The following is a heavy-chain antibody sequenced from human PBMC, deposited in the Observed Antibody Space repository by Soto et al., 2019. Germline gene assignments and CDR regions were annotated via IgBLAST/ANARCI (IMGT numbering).Heavy chain of an antibody. Sequence: QVQLVQSGAQVKKPGASVKVSCKASGYTFTSYAMHWVRQAPGQRLEWMGWINAGNGNTKYSQKFQGRVTTTRDTSASTAYMALSSPRSEDTAVYYCARTVGYYSGMDGWGQGTTVTVSS. CDR3: ARTVGYYSGMDG. CDR2: INAGNGNT. D-gene: IGHD4-17*01. V-gene: IGHV1-3*01. CDR1: GYTFTSYA. J-gene: IGHJ6*02.